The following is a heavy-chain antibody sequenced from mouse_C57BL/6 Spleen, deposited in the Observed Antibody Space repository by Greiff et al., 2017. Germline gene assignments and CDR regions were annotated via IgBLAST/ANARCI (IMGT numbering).Heavy chain of an antibody. CDR2: IDPSDSNT. Sequence: QVQLQQPGAELVMPGASVKLSCKASGYTFTSYWMHWVKQRPGQGLEWIGEIDPSDSNTNYNQKFKGKSTLTVDKSSSTAYMQLSSLTSEDSAVYYCARDSYDGYSFAYWGQGTLVTVSA. CDR1: GYTFTSYW. D-gene: IGHD2-3*01. CDR3: ARDSYDGYSFAY. J-gene: IGHJ3*01. V-gene: IGHV1-69*01.